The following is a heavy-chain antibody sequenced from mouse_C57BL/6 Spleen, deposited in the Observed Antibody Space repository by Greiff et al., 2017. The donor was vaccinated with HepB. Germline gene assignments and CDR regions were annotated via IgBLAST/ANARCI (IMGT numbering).Heavy chain of an antibody. Sequence: QVQLQQSGAELARPGASVKLSCKASGYTFTSYGISWVKQRTGQGLEWIGEIYPRSGNTYYNEKFKGKATLTADKSSSPAYMELRSLTSEDSAVYFCARKREGGYFDYWGQGTTLTVPS. CDR2: IYPRSGNT. CDR1: GYTFTSYG. V-gene: IGHV1-81*01. J-gene: IGHJ2*01. CDR3: ARKREGGYFDY.